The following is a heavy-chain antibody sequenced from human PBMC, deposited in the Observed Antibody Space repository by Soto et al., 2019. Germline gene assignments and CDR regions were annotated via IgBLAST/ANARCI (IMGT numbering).Heavy chain of an antibody. CDR2: MFYVGST. V-gene: IGHV4-30-4*08. CDR1: GGSISSGDYY. J-gene: IGHJ5*02. Sequence: SETLSLTCSVSGGSISSGDYYWSWIRQPPGKGLEWIGYMFYVGSTYYNPSLKSRVTISVDTSKNQFSLKLSSVTAADTAVYHCSRDVRFCSGPSCRVRNWFDPWGQGTLVTVSS. D-gene: IGHD2-15*01. CDR3: SRDVRFCSGPSCRVRNWFDP.